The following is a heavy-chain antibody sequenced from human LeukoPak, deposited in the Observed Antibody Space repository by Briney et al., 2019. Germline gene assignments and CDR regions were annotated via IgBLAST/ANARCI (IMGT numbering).Heavy chain of an antibody. CDR1: GGSVSTDNYY. D-gene: IGHD3-3*01. V-gene: IGHV4-61*01. J-gene: IGHJ4*02. CDR3: ARSRSGYYGDVDY. Sequence: SETLSLTCTVSGGSVSTDNYYWSWIRQPPGKGLEWVGFISYSGSTTYNPSLKSRITMSVDPSKNQFSLKLTSVTAADTAVYYCARSRSGYYGDVDYWGQGTLVTVSS. CDR2: ISYSGST.